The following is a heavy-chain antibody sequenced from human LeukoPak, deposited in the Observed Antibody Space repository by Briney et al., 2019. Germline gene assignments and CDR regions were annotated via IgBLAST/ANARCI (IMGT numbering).Heavy chain of an antibody. J-gene: IGHJ4*02. V-gene: IGHV3-7*01. CDR1: GFTFSNYW. CDR2: INQDGSEK. Sequence: GGSLRLSCAASGFTFSNYWMSWVRQAPGKGLEWVANINQDGSEKYYVDSVKGRFTISRDNAKNSLYLQMNSLRAEDTAVYYCARVVPPLYYFDYWGQGTLVTVSS. D-gene: IGHD3-10*01. CDR3: ARVVPPLYYFDY.